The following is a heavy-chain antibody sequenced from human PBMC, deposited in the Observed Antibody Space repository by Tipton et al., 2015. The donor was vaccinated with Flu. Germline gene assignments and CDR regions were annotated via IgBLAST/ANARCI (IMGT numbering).Heavy chain of an antibody. D-gene: IGHD6-19*01. CDR3: AREGHSSGWYD. Sequence: TLSLTCTVSGGSISSGSYYWSWIRQPAGKGLEWIGRIYTSGSTNYNPSLKRRVTISVDTSKNQFSLKLSSVTAADTAVYYCAREGHSSGWYDWGQGTLVTVSS. J-gene: IGHJ4*02. CDR1: GGSISSGSYY. V-gene: IGHV4-61*02. CDR2: IYTSGST.